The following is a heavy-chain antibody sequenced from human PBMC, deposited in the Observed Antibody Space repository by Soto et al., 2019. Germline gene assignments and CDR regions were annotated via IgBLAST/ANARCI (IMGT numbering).Heavy chain of an antibody. CDR1: GGSFSGYY. CDR2: INHSGST. Sequence: QVQLQQWGAGLLKPSETLSLTCAVYGGSFSGYYWSWIRQPPGKGLEWIGEINHSGSTNYNPSLKSRVTISVDTSKNQFSLKLGSVTAADTAVYYCASTPLPQARITHIRYWGQGTLVTVSS. V-gene: IGHV4-34*01. D-gene: IGHD3-10*01. J-gene: IGHJ4*02. CDR3: ASTPLPQARITHIRY.